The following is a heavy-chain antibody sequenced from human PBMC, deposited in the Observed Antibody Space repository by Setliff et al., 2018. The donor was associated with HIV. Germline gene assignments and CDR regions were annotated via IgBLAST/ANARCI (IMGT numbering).Heavy chain of an antibody. D-gene: IGHD6-25*01. J-gene: IGHJ4*02. CDR2: INSDGSST. CDR3: ARVRARYSSGWSFGY. V-gene: IGHV3-74*01. Sequence: GGSLRLSCAASGFTFSSYWMHWVRQAAGKGLVWVSRINSDGSSTSYADSVKGRFTISRDNAKNTLYLQMNSLKAEDTAVYFCARVRARYSSGWSFGYWGQGTPVTVSS. CDR1: GFTFSSYW.